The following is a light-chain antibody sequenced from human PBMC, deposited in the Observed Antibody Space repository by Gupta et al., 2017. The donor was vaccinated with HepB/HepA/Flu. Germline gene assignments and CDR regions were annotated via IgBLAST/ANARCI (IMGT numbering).Light chain of an antibody. J-gene: IGLJ2*01. V-gene: IGLV1-47*01. CDR2: RNN. CDR3: STWDVSLSGRGV. Sequence: QSVLTQPPSISGTPGQRVTISCSGSSSNIGSNYVYWYQPHPGTAPKLLIYRNNQRPSGVPDRFSGSKSGTSASLAISGLRSEDEADYYCSTWDVSLSGRGVFGGGTKLTVL. CDR1: SSNIGSNY.